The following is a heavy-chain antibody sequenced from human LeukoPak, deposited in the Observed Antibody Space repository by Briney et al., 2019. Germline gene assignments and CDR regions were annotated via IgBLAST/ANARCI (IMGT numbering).Heavy chain of an antibody. D-gene: IGHD3-22*01. Sequence: PSETLSLTCTVSGGSVSSGSYYWSWIRQPPGKGLEWIGYIYYSGSTNYNPSLKSRVTISVDTSKNQFSLKLSSVTAADTAVYYCASLPNYYDSSGYSSFIDYWGQGTLVTVSS. CDR2: IYYSGST. V-gene: IGHV4-61*01. CDR1: GGSVSSGSYY. CDR3: ASLPNYYDSSGYSSFIDY. J-gene: IGHJ4*02.